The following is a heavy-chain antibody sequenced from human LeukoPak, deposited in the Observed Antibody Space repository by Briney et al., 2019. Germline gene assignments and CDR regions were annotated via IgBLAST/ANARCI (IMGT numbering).Heavy chain of an antibody. J-gene: IGHJ4*02. CDR3: ARDRGGYPYRQDY. Sequence: PSETLSLTCAVSGGSISSNNWWIWVRQSPEKGLGWIGEIYHDGSNNYNPSLKSRVTISMDKSKNPLSPKLNFVTAADTAVYYCARDRGGYPYRQDYWGRGGLVTVSS. D-gene: IGHD5-18*01. V-gene: IGHV4-4*02. CDR2: IYHDGSN. CDR1: GGSISSNNW.